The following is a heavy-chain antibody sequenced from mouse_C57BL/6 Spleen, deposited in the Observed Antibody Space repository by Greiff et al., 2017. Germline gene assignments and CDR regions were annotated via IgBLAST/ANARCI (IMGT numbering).Heavy chain of an antibody. D-gene: IGHD2-10*01. CDR2: ISSGSSTS. Sequence: DVKLVESGGGLVKPGGSLKLSCAASGFTFSDYGMHWVRQAPEKGLEWVAYISSGSSTSYYADTVKGRFTISRDNAKNTLFLQMTSLRSEDTAMYYCARAYPRGAMDYWGQGTSVTVSS. V-gene: IGHV5-17*01. CDR3: ARAYPRGAMDY. CDR1: GFTFSDYG. J-gene: IGHJ4*01.